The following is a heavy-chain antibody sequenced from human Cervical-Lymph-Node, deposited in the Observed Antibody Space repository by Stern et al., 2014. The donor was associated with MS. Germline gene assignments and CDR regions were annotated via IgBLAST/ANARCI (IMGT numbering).Heavy chain of an antibody. CDR1: GG. CDR3: ARGAGDNWFDP. Sequence: VQLVESGADVKKPGSSVRVSCKTSGGISWLRQAPGQGLEWMGGIIPFVGTANYAQTFPGRLTITADTSTNTTYLELSSLRSDDTAVYYCARGAGDNWFDPWGQGTLVSVSS. V-gene: IGHV1-69*06. CDR2: IIPFVGTA. J-gene: IGHJ5*02. D-gene: IGHD3-10*01.